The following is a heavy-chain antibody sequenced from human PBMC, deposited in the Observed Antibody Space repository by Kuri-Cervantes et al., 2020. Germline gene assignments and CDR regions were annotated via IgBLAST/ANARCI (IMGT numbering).Heavy chain of an antibody. J-gene: IGHJ4*02. Sequence: ASVKVSCKASGYTFTGYYMHWVRQAPGQGLEWMGWINPNSGGTNYAQKFQGRVTMTRDTSISTAYMELSSLRSDDTAVYYCARPYCGSTTCYAYFDCWGQGTLVTVSS. D-gene: IGHD2-2*01. CDR3: ARPYCGSTTCYAYFDC. CDR1: GYTFTGYY. CDR2: INPNSGGT. V-gene: IGHV1-2*02.